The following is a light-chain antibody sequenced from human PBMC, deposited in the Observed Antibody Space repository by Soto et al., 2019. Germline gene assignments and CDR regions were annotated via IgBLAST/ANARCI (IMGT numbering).Light chain of an antibody. CDR3: LSYGGSNNYV. V-gene: IGLV1-40*01. J-gene: IGLJ1*01. CDR1: SSNIGADYA. CDR2: EVE. Sequence: QSVLTQPPSVSGAPGQRVTISCTGSSSNIGADYAVHWYQHHPGRAPKLLIYEVEKRPPGVPGRFSGSKSGNTASLTVSGLQADDEADYYCLSYGGSNNYVFGTGTKVTVL.